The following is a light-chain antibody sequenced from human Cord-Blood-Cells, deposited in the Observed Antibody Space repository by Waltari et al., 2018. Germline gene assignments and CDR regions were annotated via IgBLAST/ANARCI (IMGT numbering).Light chain of an antibody. CDR2: EVS. J-gene: IGLJ2*01. CDR3: SSYAGSNNVV. CDR1: SSDVGGYNY. V-gene: IGLV2-8*01. Sequence: QSALTQPPSASGSPGQSVTISCTGTSSDVGGYNYVSWYQHPPGKAPKLMIYEVSNRPSGVPDRFSGSKSGNTASLTVSGLQAEDEADYYCSSYAGSNNVVFGGGTKLTVL.